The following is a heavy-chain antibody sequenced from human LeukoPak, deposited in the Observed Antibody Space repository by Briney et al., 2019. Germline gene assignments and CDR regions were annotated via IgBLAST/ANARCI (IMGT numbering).Heavy chain of an antibody. Sequence: PGQSLKISCKGSGYIFSSYWIGWVRQMPGKGLEWMGIIYPTDSDTRYSPSFQGQVTISVDKSINTTFLQWSSPRASDTAMYYCVRHAASTGATRLDVWGQGTTVTVSS. D-gene: IGHD1-7*01. V-gene: IGHV5-51*01. CDR2: IYPTDSDT. CDR3: VRHAASTGATRLDV. J-gene: IGHJ6*02. CDR1: GYIFSSYW.